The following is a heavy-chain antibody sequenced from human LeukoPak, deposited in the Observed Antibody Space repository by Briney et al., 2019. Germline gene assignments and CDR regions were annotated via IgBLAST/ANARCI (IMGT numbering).Heavy chain of an antibody. CDR2: IYHSGST. Sequence: SETLSLTCAVSGGSISSGGYSWSWIRQPPGKGLEWIGYIYHSGSTYYNPSLKSRVTISVDRSKNQFSLKLSSVTAADTAVYYCARDYDDAFDIWGQGTMVTASS. CDR3: ARDYDDAFDI. D-gene: IGHD5-12*01. CDR1: GGSISSGGYS. V-gene: IGHV4-30-2*01. J-gene: IGHJ3*02.